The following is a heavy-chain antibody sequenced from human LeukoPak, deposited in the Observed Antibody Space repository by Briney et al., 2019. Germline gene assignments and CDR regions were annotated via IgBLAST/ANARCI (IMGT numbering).Heavy chain of an antibody. V-gene: IGHV1-8*01. D-gene: IGHD3-10*01. Sequence: GASVKVSCKASGYTFTSYDINWVRQATGQGLEWMGWINPNSGNTGYAQKFQGRVTMTRNTSISTAYMELSSLRSEDTAVYYCARGLVLYGSGSYDYWGQGTLVTVSS. CDR2: INPNSGNT. CDR1: GYTFTSYD. J-gene: IGHJ4*02. CDR3: ARGLVLYGSGSYDY.